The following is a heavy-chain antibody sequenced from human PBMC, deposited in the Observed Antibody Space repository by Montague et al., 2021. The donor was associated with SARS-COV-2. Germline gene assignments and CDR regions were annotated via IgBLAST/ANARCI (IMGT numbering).Heavy chain of an antibody. CDR1: GGSISSYY. CDR3: ARYALGYFDWLNEGYFDY. J-gene: IGHJ4*02. V-gene: IGHV4-59*08. Sequence: SETLSLTCTVSGGSISSYYWSWIRQPPGKGLEWIGYINYSGSTNYNPSLKSRVTISIDTSKNQFSLKLSSVTAADTAVYYCARYALGYFDWLNEGYFDYWGQGTLVTVPS. D-gene: IGHD3-9*01. CDR2: INYSGST.